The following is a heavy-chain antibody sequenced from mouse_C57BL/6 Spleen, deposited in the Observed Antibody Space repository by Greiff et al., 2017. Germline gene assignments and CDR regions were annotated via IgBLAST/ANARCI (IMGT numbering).Heavy chain of an antibody. CDR2: IYPGDGDT. Sequence: VMLQQSGPELVKPGASVKISCKASGYAFSSSWMNWVKQRPGKGLEWIGRIYPGDGDTNYNGKFKGKATLTADKSSSTAYMQLSSLTSEDSAVYFCARVSDGYYYAMDYWGQGTSVTVAS. D-gene: IGHD2-3*01. CDR1: GYAFSSSW. CDR3: ARVSDGYYYAMDY. J-gene: IGHJ4*01. V-gene: IGHV1-82*01.